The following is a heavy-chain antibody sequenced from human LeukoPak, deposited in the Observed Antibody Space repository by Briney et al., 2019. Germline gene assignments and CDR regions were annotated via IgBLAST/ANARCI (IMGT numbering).Heavy chain of an antibody. CDR2: IKSKGDGETT. CDR3: TTLRTAPFDP. Sequence: GGSLRLSCAASGFSFRYTWMTWFRQAPGRGLEWVGRIKSKGDGETTDYAAPVKGRFAISRDDSKNTLYLQMNSLKTEDTGVYYCTTLRTAPFDPWGQGTLVTVSS. V-gene: IGHV3-15*01. D-gene: IGHD1-14*01. J-gene: IGHJ5*02. CDR1: GFSFRYTW.